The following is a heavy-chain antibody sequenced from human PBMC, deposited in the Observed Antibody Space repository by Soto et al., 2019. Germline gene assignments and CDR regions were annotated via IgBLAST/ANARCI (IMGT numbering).Heavy chain of an antibody. V-gene: IGHV1-69*01. D-gene: IGHD6-6*01. CDR3: ASVEYSSSSVPLDY. J-gene: IGHJ4*02. CDR2: IIPILGTA. Sequence: QVQLVQSGAEVKKPGSSVKVSCKASGGTFSSYAISWVRQAPVNGLEWMGGIIPILGTANYAQKFQGRVPHTADESTSTAYMELSSLRSEDTAVYYCASVEYSSSSVPLDYWGQGTLVTVSS. CDR1: GGTFSSYA.